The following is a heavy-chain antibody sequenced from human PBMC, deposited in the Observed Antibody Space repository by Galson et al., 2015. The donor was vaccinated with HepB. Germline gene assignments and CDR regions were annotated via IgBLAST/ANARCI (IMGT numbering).Heavy chain of an antibody. Sequence: SVKVSCKASGYTFTSYAMNWVRQAPGQGLEWTGWINTNTGNPTYAQGFTGRFVFSLDTSVSTAYLQISSLKAEDTAVYYCARRNSGSYYYYYYMDVWGKGTTVTVSS. CDR1: GYTFTSYA. V-gene: IGHV7-4-1*02. CDR2: INTNTGNP. D-gene: IGHD1-26*01. CDR3: ARRNSGSYYYYYYMDV. J-gene: IGHJ6*03.